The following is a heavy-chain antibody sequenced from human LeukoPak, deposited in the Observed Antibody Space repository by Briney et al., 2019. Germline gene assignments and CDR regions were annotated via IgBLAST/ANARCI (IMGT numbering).Heavy chain of an antibody. Sequence: PSETLSLTCAVYGGSFSGYYWSWIRQPPGKGLEWIGEINHSGSTNYNPSLKSRVTISVDTSKNQFSLKLSSVTAADTAVYYCASLSARGQYYDILTGYRSWGQGTLVTVSS. CDR2: INHSGST. D-gene: IGHD3-9*01. V-gene: IGHV4-34*01. CDR1: GGSFSGYY. J-gene: IGHJ5*02. CDR3: ASLSARGQYYDILTGYRS.